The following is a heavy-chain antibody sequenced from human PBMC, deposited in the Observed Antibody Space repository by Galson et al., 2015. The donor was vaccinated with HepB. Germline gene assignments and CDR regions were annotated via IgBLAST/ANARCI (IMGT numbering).Heavy chain of an antibody. J-gene: IGHJ4*02. D-gene: IGHD5-18*01. CDR3: AREEYSYGSWFGGGDWHYFDY. Sequence: SVKVSCKASGYNFTGYYMHWVQQAPGQGLEWMGWINPNSGGTNYAQKFQGRVTMTRDTSISTAYMELSRLRSDDTAVYYCAREEYSYGSWFGGGDWHYFDYWGQGTLVTVSS. V-gene: IGHV1-2*02. CDR1: GYNFTGYY. CDR2: INPNSGGT.